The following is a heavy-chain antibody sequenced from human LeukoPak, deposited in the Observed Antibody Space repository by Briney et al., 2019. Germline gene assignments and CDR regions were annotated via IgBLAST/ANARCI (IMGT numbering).Heavy chain of an antibody. J-gene: IGHJ4*02. Sequence: PGGSLRLSCVASGYTFSPYWMSWVRQIPGKGLEWVASISNGGGATYYVDSVRGRFTISRDNAKNSLYLQMNSLRAEDTAVYYCAGTFSSGWRIDYWGQGTLVTVSS. V-gene: IGHV3-7*01. CDR3: AGTFSSGWRIDY. CDR1: GYTFSPYW. D-gene: IGHD6-19*01. CDR2: ISNGGGAT.